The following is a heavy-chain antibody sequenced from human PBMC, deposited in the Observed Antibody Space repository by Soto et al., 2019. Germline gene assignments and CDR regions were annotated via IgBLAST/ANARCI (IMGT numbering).Heavy chain of an antibody. Sequence: PGGSLRLSCAASGFTFSSYGMHWVRQAPGKGLEWVAVIWYDGSNKYYADSVKGRFTISRDDSKNTLYLQMNSLRAEDTAVYYCARVPLAAAEIYLDYWGLGT. CDR2: IWYDGSNK. V-gene: IGHV3-33*01. D-gene: IGHD6-13*01. J-gene: IGHJ4*02. CDR1: GFTFSSYG. CDR3: ARVPLAAAEIYLDY.